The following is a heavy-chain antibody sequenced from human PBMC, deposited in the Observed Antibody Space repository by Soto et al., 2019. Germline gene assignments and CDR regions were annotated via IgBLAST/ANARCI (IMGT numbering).Heavy chain of an antibody. Sequence: PGGSLRLSCAASGFTFSSYAMSWVRQAPGKGLEWVSAISGSGGSTHYADSVKGRFTISRDNSKNTLYLQMNSLRAEDTAVYYCAKPTLMYSSSWYSFDYWGQGTLVTVSS. CDR1: GFTFSSYA. D-gene: IGHD6-13*01. J-gene: IGHJ4*02. CDR3: AKPTLMYSSSWYSFDY. V-gene: IGHV3-23*01. CDR2: ISGSGGST.